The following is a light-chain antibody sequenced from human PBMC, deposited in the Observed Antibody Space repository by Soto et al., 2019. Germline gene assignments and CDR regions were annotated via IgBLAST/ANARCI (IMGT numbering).Light chain of an antibody. CDR3: AAWDDSLNGWV. Sequence: QSVLTQPASVSGSPGQSITISCTGTSSDVGGYKFVSWYQQHPGKAPKLMIYEVSNRPSGVSNRFSGSKSGTSASLAISGLQSEDEADYYCAAWDDSLNGWVFAGGTKLTVL. CDR1: SSDVGGYKF. J-gene: IGLJ3*02. CDR2: EVS. V-gene: IGLV2-14*01.